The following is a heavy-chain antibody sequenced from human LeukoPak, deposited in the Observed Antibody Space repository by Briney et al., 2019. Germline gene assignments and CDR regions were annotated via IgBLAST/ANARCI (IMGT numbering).Heavy chain of an antibody. CDR2: ISGVGTT. Sequence: GGSLRLSCAASGFTFSSYAMSWVRQAPGKGLDWVSSISGVGTTYYADSVKGRFTISRDNSKNTLYLQMNRLRADDTAVYYCAKGGGDLPFDYWGQETLVAVSS. CDR1: GFTFSSYA. D-gene: IGHD3-16*01. CDR3: AKGGGDLPFDY. J-gene: IGHJ4*02. V-gene: IGHV3-23*01.